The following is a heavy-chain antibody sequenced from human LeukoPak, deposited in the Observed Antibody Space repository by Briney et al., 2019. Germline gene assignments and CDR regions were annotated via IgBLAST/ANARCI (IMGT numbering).Heavy chain of an antibody. D-gene: IGHD6-19*01. CDR2: IIPILGIA. J-gene: IGHJ4*02. V-gene: IGHV1-69*04. Sequence: SVKVSCKASGGTFSSYAISWVRQAPGQGLEWMGRIIPILGIANYAQRFQGRVTITADKSTSTAYMELSSLRSEDTAVYYCARDGEWLAQGYWGQGTLVTVSS. CDR1: GGTFSSYA. CDR3: ARDGEWLAQGY.